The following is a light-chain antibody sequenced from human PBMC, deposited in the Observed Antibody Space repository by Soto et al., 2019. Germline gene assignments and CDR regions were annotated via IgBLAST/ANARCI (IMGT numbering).Light chain of an antibody. CDR2: KAS. J-gene: IGKJ1*01. CDR3: QHYNSYSGA. V-gene: IGKV1-5*03. Sequence: DVRMTKSPSALSRSVGDRVTITCRSSQTISSWLAWYQQKPGKAPKLLIYKASTLKSGVPSRFSGSGSRTEFTLTISSLQHEDFATYYCQHYNSYSGAFGQGTNVDIK. CDR1: QTISSW.